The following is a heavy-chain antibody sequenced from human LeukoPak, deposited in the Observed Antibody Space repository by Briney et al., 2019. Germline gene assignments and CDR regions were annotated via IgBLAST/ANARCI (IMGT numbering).Heavy chain of an antibody. CDR2: ISYDGYDK. D-gene: IGHD2-21*01. Sequence: PGRSLRLSCAASGFTFNDYAMYWVRQAPGKGLEWVTLISYDGYDKSYADSVRGRFTISRDNSRNTLYLQMDSLRSEDTAVYYCARDFFPIVDSTWYEIGYWGRGTLVTVSS. CDR3: ARDFFPIVDSTWYEIGY. J-gene: IGHJ4*02. CDR1: GFTFNDYA. V-gene: IGHV3-30-3*01.